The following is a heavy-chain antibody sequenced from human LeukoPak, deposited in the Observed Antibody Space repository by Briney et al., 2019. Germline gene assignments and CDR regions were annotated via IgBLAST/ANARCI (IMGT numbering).Heavy chain of an antibody. CDR2: IWYDGSNK. D-gene: IGHD5-12*01. CDR1: GFTFSSYG. J-gene: IGHJ5*02. Sequence: SLRLSCAASGFTFSSYGMHWVRQAPGKGLEWVAVIWYDGSNKYYADSVKGRFTISRDNSKNTLYLQMNSLRAEDTAVYYCARDKGGYSGYATWFDPWGQGTLVTVSS. V-gene: IGHV3-33*01. CDR3: ARDKGGYSGYATWFDP.